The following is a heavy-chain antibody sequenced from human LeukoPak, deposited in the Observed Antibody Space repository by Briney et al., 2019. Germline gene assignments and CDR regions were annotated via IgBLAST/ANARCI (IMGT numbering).Heavy chain of an antibody. J-gene: IGHJ4*02. CDR3: ASSAVEGLTLVVPHPIDY. V-gene: IGHV4-39*01. D-gene: IGHD2-15*01. CDR2: VYYSGST. CDR1: NGSINSSTHY. Sequence: SETLSLTCAVSNGSINSSTHYWGWIRQPPGKGLEWIGTVYYSGSTFYTPSLKSRVTITIDTSKNQFSLRLTSVTAADTAIYYCASSAVEGLTLVVPHPIDYWGQGTLVTVSS.